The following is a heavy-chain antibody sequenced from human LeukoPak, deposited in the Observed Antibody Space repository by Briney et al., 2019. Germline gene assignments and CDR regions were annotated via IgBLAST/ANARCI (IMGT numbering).Heavy chain of an antibody. Sequence: GGSLRLSCAASAFTIRGHNMHWVRQAPGKGREWVSFIQQDGSKKWYVDSVKGRFIISRDNSKNTLYLQMNSLRIEDTAVYYCAKDLGSGRYAFDIWGQGTTVTVSS. V-gene: IGHV3-30*02. J-gene: IGHJ3*02. CDR3: AKDLGSGRYAFDI. D-gene: IGHD3-10*01. CDR2: IQQDGSKK. CDR1: AFTIRGHN.